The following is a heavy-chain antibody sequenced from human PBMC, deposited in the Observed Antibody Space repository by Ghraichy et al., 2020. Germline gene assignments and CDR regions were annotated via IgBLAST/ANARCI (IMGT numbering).Heavy chain of an antibody. CDR2: IYPDDSDT. Sequence: GESLNISCMGSGYSFTSYWIAWVRQMPGKGLEWMGIIYPDDSDTRYSPAFQGQVTISADKSISTAYLQWSSLKASDTAMYYCARREGGSYLNYWGQGTLVTVSS. J-gene: IGHJ4*02. V-gene: IGHV5-51*01. D-gene: IGHD3-16*01. CDR3: ARREGGSYLNY. CDR1: GYSFTSYW.